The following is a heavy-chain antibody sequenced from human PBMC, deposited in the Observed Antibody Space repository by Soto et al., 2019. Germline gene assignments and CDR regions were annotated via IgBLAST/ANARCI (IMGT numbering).Heavy chain of an antibody. V-gene: IGHV4-34*01. D-gene: IGHD3-22*01. J-gene: IGHJ4*02. Sequence: PSETLSLTCAVYGGSFIGYYCSCIRHPPLKWREWIGEINHSGSTNYNPSLKSRVTISVDTSKNQFSLKLSSVTAADTAVYYCARVRATYYYDSSGYYRMGIFDYWGQGTLVTVSS. CDR3: ARVRATYYYDSSGYYRMGIFDY. CDR2: INHSGST. CDR1: GGSFIGYY.